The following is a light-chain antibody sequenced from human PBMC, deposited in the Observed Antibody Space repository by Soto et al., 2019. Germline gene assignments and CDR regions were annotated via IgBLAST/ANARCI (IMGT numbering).Light chain of an antibody. CDR2: AAS. J-gene: IGKJ2*01. Sequence: DIQMTQSPSSLSASVGDRVTITCRASQSISSYLNWNQQKPGKAPKLLIYAASSLQGGVPSRFSGSGSGTDFTLTISSLQPEDFATYYCQQSYSTPYTFGQGTKLEIK. CDR1: QSISSY. CDR3: QQSYSTPYT. V-gene: IGKV1-39*01.